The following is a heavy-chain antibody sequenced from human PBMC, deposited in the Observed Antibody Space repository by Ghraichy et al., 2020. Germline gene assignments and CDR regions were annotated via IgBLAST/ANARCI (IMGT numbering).Heavy chain of an antibody. D-gene: IGHD4-11*01. CDR1: GYTFTSYD. CDR3: ARGDSIRYYYYMDV. V-gene: IGHV1-8*01. J-gene: IGHJ6*03. Sequence: ASVKVSCKASGYTFTSYDINWVRQATGQGLEWMGWMNPNSGNTGYAQKFQGRVTMTRNTSISTAYMELSSLRSEDTAVYYCARGDSIRYYYYMDVWGKGTTVTVSS. CDR2: MNPNSGNT.